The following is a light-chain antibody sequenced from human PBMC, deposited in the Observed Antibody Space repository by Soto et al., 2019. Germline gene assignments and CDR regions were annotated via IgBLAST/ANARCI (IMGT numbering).Light chain of an antibody. V-gene: IGKV1-39*01. CDR3: QQTYSTPRT. CDR1: ENIPGY. Sequence: DIRMTQSPSSLSASVGDRVTITCRASENIPGYLNWFQQKPGKAPKLLIHAASTLQSGVPSRFSGTGSGTDFTLTISSLQPEDFATYYCQQTYSTPRTFGQGTKVDIK. CDR2: AAS. J-gene: IGKJ1*01.